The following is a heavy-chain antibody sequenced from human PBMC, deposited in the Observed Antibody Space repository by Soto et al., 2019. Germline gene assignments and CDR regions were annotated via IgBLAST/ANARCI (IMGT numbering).Heavy chain of an antibody. Sequence: QVQLVQSGAEEKKPGASVKVSCKASRYTFTSYAMHCVRKAPGQGLEWMGWINASNGNTKYSQKFQGRVTITQDTSASTAYMELSSLRSEDTAVYYCARSIVVVTALDYWGQRTLVTVSS. CDR3: ARSIVVVTALDY. J-gene: IGHJ4*02. CDR1: RYTFTSYA. V-gene: IGHV1-3*05. D-gene: IGHD2-21*02. CDR2: INASNGNT.